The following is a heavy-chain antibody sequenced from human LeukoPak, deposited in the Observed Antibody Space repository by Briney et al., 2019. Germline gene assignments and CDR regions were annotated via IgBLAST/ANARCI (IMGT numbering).Heavy chain of an antibody. V-gene: IGHV4-61*01. Sequence: SETPSLTCTVSGGSVSSGSYYWSWIRQPPGKGLEWIGYIYYSGSTNYNPSLKSRVTISVDTSKNQFSLKLSSVTAADTAVYYCARAPRGYCSSTSCYAYFDYWGQGTLVTVSS. J-gene: IGHJ4*02. CDR2: IYYSGST. CDR3: ARAPRGYCSSTSCYAYFDY. D-gene: IGHD2-2*01. CDR1: GGSVSSGSYY.